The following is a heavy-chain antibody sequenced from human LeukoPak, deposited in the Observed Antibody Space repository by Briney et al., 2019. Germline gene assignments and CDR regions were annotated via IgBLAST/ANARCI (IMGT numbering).Heavy chain of an antibody. D-gene: IGHD1-26*01. CDR1: GFTFSGYG. Sequence: GGSLRLSCAASGFTFSGYGMSWVRQAPGKGLEWVSTISGSAYNTYYADSVKGRFTISRDNSANTLYLQMNSLRAEDTALYYCAYHSGSYFIYYVNSGGQGTLVTVSS. CDR2: ISGSAYNT. J-gene: IGHJ4*02. V-gene: IGHV3-23*01. CDR3: AYHSGSYFIYYVNS.